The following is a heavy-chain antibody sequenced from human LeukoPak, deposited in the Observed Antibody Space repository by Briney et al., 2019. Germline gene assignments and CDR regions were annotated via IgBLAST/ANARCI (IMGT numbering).Heavy chain of an antibody. D-gene: IGHD4-17*01. CDR3: ARRSPDYGDSFDY. CDR1: GGSLSSYY. J-gene: IGHJ4*02. V-gene: IGHV4-4*07. CDR2: MSTSGST. Sequence: SETLSLTCTVSGGSLSSYYWSWIRQPAGKGLEWIGRMSTSGSTYYNPSVKSRVTLSVDTSKNQFSLKLTSVTAADTAVYYCARRSPDYGDSFDYWGQGTLVTVAS.